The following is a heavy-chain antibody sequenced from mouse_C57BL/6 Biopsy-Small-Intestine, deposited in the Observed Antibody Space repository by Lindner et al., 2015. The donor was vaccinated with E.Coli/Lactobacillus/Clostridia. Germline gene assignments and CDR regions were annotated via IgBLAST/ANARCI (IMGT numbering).Heavy chain of an antibody. V-gene: IGHV1-82*01. CDR3: VRGTRLDY. Sequence: VQLQESGPELVKPGASVKISCKASGYVFSGSWMNWVKQRPGKGLEWIGRIFLEDGDITYNGKFRGKATLTADKSSSTAYMQLNSLTSEDSAVYFCVRGTRLDYWGQGSTLTVSA. CDR1: GYVFSGSW. J-gene: IGHJ2*01. D-gene: IGHD2-14*01. CDR2: IFLEDGDI.